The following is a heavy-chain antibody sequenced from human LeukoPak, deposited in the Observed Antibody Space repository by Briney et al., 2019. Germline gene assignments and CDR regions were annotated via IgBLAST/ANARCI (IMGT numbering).Heavy chain of an antibody. V-gene: IGHV3-23*01. D-gene: IGHD6-19*01. Sequence: PGGSLRLSCAASGFTFSSYAMSWVRQAPGKGLEWVSSISGGGGSTYYADSVKGRFTISRDNSKDTLYLQMNTLRAEDTAVYYCAKLQSIIAVAGVGCWGQGTLVTVSS. CDR3: AKLQSIIAVAGVGC. CDR1: GFTFSSYA. J-gene: IGHJ4*02. CDR2: ISGGGGST.